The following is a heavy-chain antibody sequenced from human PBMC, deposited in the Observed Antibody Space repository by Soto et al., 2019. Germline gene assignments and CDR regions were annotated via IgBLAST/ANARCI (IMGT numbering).Heavy chain of an antibody. D-gene: IGHD6-6*01. Sequence: TSEPLSLTCIVSGGSINSSYYWGWIRQPPGKAPEWIGSIYYSGTTYYNPSLKSRVTISVDSPRNHFSLKMTSVTAPDTAVYYCSRFAARPPFEYWGQGLLATVSS. CDR1: GGSINSSYY. J-gene: IGHJ4*02. CDR3: SRFAARPPFEY. CDR2: IYYSGTT. V-gene: IGHV4-39*01.